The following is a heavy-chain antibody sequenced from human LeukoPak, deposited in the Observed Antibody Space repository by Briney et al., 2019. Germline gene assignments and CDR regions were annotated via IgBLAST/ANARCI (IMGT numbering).Heavy chain of an antibody. J-gene: IGHJ4*02. CDR3: ARSYDSSGYHGGYWFDY. CDR2: INPSGGST. V-gene: IGHV1-46*01. Sequence: ASVKVSCKASGYTFTSYYMHWVRQAPGQGLEWMGIINPSGGSTSYAQKFQGRVTMTRDTSTSTVYMELSSLRSEDTAVYYCARSYDSSGYHGGYWFDYWGQGTLVTVSS. D-gene: IGHD3-22*01. CDR1: GYTFTSYY.